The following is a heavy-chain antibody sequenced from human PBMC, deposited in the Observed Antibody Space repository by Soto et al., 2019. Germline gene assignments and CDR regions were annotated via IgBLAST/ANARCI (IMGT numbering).Heavy chain of an antibody. D-gene: IGHD4-17*01. J-gene: IGHJ4*01. CDR3: AREGYGDYGKPFDY. Sequence: SVKVSCKASGGTFNNYAISWVRQAPGQGLEWMGGIIPVFGTAHYAQKFQGRVTITADESTSTAYMELSSLRSEDTAMYYRAREGYGDYGKPFDYWGHGTLVTVSS. CDR1: GGTFNNYA. CDR2: IIPVFGTA. V-gene: IGHV1-69*13.